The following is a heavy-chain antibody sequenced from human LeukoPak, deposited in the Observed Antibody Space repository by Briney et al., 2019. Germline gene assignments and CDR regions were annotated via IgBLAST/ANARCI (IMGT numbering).Heavy chain of an antibody. Sequence: SETLSLTCTVSGGSISSYYWSWIRQPPGKGLEWIGYTYYSGSTNYNPSLKSRVTISVDTSKNQFSLKLSAVTAADTAVYYRARTVVAAPLYYFDYWGQGTLVTVSS. CDR3: ARTVVAAPLYYFDY. J-gene: IGHJ4*02. D-gene: IGHD2-15*01. V-gene: IGHV4-59*01. CDR2: TYYSGST. CDR1: GGSISSYY.